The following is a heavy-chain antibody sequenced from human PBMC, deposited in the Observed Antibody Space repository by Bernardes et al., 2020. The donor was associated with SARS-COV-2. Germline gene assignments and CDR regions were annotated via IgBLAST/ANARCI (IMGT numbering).Heavy chain of an antibody. Sequence: SGPTLVNLTHPCTQTCTFSGFSLSTSGVDVGWIRQPPGKALEWLALIYWDDDKRYSPSLKSRLTITKDTSKNQVVLTMTNMDPVDTALYHCARLGYDSSGYIFDYWGQGTLVTVSS. CDR1: GFSLSTSGVD. V-gene: IGHV2-5*02. D-gene: IGHD3-22*01. J-gene: IGHJ4*02. CDR2: IYWDDDK. CDR3: ARLGYDSSGYIFDY.